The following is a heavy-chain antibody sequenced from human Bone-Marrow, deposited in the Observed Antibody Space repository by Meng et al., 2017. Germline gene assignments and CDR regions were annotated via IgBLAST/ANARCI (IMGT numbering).Heavy chain of an antibody. CDR1: ELTCGSYA. CDR2: ISYDGSNK. D-gene: IGHD5-18*01. Sequence: LLRSGGAVVQPGMFLILSCVASELTCGSYAMHWVRQAPGKGLEWVAVISYDGSNKYYADSVKGRFTISRDNSKNTLYLQMNSLRAEDTAVYYCARRSYSYGYFDYWGQGTLVTVSS. CDR3: ARRSYSYGYFDY. V-gene: IGHV3-30*04. J-gene: IGHJ4*02.